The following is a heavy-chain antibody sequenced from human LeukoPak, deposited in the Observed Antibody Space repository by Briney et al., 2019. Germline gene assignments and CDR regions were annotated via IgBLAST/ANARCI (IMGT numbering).Heavy chain of an antibody. D-gene: IGHD6-19*01. J-gene: IGHJ5*02. CDR1: GGTFSSYA. V-gene: IGHV1-69*05. CDR2: IIRIFGTA. CDR3: ARDPSYGRQWLGNWFDP. Sequence: SVKVSCKASGGTFSSYAISWVRQAPGQGLEWMGRIIRIFGTANYAQKFQGRVTITTDESTSTAYMELSSLRSEDTAVYYCARDPSYGRQWLGNWFDPWGQGTLVTVSS.